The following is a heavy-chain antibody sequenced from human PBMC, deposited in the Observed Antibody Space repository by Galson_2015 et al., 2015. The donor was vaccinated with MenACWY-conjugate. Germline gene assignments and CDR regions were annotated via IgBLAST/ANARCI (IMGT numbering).Heavy chain of an antibody. J-gene: IGHJ4*02. CDR1: GFTFSSYG. Sequence: SLRLSCAASGFTFSSYGMHWVRQAPGKGLEWVAVISYDGSNKYYADSVKGRFTISRDNSKNTLYLQMNSLRAEDTAVYYCANGYYDSSGYPDYWGQGTLVTVSS. V-gene: IGHV3-30*18. CDR2: ISYDGSNK. D-gene: IGHD3-22*01. CDR3: ANGYYDSSGYPDY.